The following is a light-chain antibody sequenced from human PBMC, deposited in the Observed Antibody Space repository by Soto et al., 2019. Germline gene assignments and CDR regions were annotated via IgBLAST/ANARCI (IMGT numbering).Light chain of an antibody. Sequence: EIVLTQSPATLSLSPGERATLSCRASQSVSSYLAWYQQKPGQAPRLLIYDASNRATGIPARFSGSGSGTDFTLNIISLEPEDFAVYYWQQRSNWLTFGGGTKVESK. CDR1: QSVSSY. V-gene: IGKV3-11*01. CDR2: DAS. J-gene: IGKJ4*01. CDR3: QQRSNWLT.